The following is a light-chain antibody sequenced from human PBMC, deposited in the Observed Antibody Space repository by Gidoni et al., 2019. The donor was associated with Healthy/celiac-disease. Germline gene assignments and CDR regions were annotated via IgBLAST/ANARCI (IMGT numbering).Light chain of an antibody. V-gene: IGKV3-20*01. CDR2: GAS. CDR3: QQYGSALWT. CDR1: QSVSSSY. Sequence: EIVLTQSPGTLSLSPGERATLSCRASQSVSSSYLAWYQQKPGQAPRLLISGASSRATGIPDRFSGRGSGTDFTLTISRLEPEDFAVYYCQQYGSALWTFGQGTKVEIK. J-gene: IGKJ1*01.